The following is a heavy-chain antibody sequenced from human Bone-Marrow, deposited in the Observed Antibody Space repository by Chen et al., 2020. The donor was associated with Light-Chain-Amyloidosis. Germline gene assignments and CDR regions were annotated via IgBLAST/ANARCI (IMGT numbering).Heavy chain of an antibody. V-gene: IGHV3-30*02. CDR3: AKDYDFWSGLLEY. CDR2: IRYDGNTI. CDR1: GLAFSSYA. J-gene: IGHJ4*02. D-gene: IGHD3-3*01. Sequence: QVQLVESGGGVVQPGGSLRLSCAASGLAFSSYAMHWVRQAPGEGLEWVAYIRYDGNTISYADAVKGRFTISRDNSKNTLYLQMNSLRAEDTAVYYCAKDYDFWSGLLEYWGQGTLVTVSS.